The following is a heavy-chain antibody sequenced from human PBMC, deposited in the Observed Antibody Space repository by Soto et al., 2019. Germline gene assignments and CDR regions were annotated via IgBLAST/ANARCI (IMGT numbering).Heavy chain of an antibody. CDR2: INPNSGGT. J-gene: IGHJ6*02. D-gene: IGHD2-2*01. Sequence: QVQLVQSGAEVKKPGASVKVSCKASGYTFTDYYMHWVRQAPGQGLSWMGWINPNSGGTNYAQKFQGRVTMTRVTSIRTAYMDASSLRSADTALYYCAKDPNIVVVPAATGGMDVLGQGTTVTVSS. V-gene: IGHV1-2*02. CDR1: GYTFTDYY. CDR3: AKDPNIVVVPAATGGMDV.